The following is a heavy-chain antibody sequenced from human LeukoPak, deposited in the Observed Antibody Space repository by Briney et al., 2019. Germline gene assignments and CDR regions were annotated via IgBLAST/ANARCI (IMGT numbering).Heavy chain of an antibody. Sequence: PGGSLRLSCAASGFTFSSYGMHWVRQAPGKGLEWVAFIRYDGSNKYYADSVKGRFTISRDNSKNTLYLQMNSLRAEDTAVYYCAKDPSGYYDSSGYYSDWGQGTLVTVSS. J-gene: IGHJ4*02. V-gene: IGHV3-30*02. CDR1: GFTFSSYG. CDR3: AKDPSGYYDSSGYYSD. D-gene: IGHD3-22*01. CDR2: IRYDGSNK.